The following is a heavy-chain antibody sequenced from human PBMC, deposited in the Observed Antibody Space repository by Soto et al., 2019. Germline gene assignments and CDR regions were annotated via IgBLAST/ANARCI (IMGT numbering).Heavy chain of an antibody. D-gene: IGHD3-22*01. CDR1: GGSLSSGGYS. J-gene: IGHJ5*02. CDR3: ARGDSNSYSSDWFDP. Sequence: SQTLSLTCAVSGGSLSSGGYSWSWIRQPPGKGLEWIGFIYDYGTTFYNPALKSRVTISIDKSKNQFSLEMKSVTAADTAVYYCARGDSNSYSSDWFDPWGHGTLVTVSS. CDR2: IYDYGTT. V-gene: IGHV4-30-2*01.